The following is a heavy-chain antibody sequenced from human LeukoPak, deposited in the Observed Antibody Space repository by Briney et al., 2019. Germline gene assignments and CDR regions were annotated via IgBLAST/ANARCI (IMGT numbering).Heavy chain of an antibody. J-gene: IGHJ4*02. D-gene: IGHD2-15*01. Sequence: PGGSLRLSCAASGFIFSDYYMSWIRQAPGKGLEWISYISSSSSYTKYAGSVKGRFTISRDNAKNSLYLQMNSLRVEDTAVYYCARDPRYCSGGSCYSVWVQVADSWGQGTLVTVSS. V-gene: IGHV3-11*06. CDR3: ARDPRYCSGGSCYSVWVQVADS. CDR2: ISSSSSYT. CDR1: GFIFSDYY.